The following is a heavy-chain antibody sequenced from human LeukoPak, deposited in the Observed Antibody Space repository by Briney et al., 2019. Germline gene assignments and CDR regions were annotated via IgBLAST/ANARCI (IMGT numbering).Heavy chain of an antibody. Sequence: GGSLRLSCAASGFTFSSHGMNWGRQAPGKGLEWVSGISPRGGVTYYTDSVKGRFTIPRDNSKNTVSLQMNSLRGEDTAVYYCAKDDDWGRYKHWGQGTLVTVSS. CDR1: GFTFSSHG. CDR2: ISPRGGVT. D-gene: IGHD3-16*01. CDR3: AKDDDWGRYKH. V-gene: IGHV3-23*01. J-gene: IGHJ1*01.